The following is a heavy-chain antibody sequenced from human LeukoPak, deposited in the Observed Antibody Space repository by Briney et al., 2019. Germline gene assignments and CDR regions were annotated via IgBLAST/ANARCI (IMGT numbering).Heavy chain of an antibody. CDR2: MYYSGST. CDR3: ARHIGGDSGYDHFGY. D-gene: IGHD5-12*01. V-gene: IGHV4-39*01. Sequence: SETLSLTCTVSGGSIVSTSYYWGWLHQPPGKGLERTGSMYYSGSTYHNPSLKSRVTISVDTSKNQFSLKLKSVTAADTSVYYCARHIGGDSGYDHFGYWGQGTLVTVSS. CDR1: GGSIVSTSYY. J-gene: IGHJ4*02.